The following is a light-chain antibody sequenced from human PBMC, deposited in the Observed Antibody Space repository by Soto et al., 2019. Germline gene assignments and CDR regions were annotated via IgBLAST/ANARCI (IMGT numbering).Light chain of an antibody. Sequence: EIVMTQSPATLSLSPVERATLYCNAIQRISSNLAWYQQKPGQPPRLLIYGASTRASGIPARFSGSGSGTEFTLTISGLQSEDFALYYCQQYNIWPPYTFGQGTKVDIK. CDR2: GAS. CDR3: QQYNIWPPYT. V-gene: IGKV3-15*01. CDR1: QRISSN. J-gene: IGKJ2*01.